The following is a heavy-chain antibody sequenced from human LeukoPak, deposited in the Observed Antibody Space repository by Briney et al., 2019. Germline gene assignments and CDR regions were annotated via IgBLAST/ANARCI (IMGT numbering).Heavy chain of an antibody. CDR2: IYYSGGT. CDR3: SRGRVWFDP. J-gene: IGHJ5*02. D-gene: IGHD3-3*01. CDR1: GGSISSYY. Sequence: SETLSLTCTVSGGSISSYYWSWIRQPPGKGLEWIGYIYYSGGTNYNPSLKSRVTISVDTSKNQFSLKLSSVTAADTAVYYCSRGRVWFDPWGQGTLVTVSS. V-gene: IGHV4-59*01.